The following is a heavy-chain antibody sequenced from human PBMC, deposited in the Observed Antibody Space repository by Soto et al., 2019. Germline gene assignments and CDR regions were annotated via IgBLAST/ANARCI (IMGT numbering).Heavy chain of an antibody. CDR3: ARDSPLTSARAFDI. CDR1: GFTVSSNY. J-gene: IGHJ3*02. CDR2: IYSGGST. V-gene: IGHV3-53*01. Sequence: SGGSLRLSCAASGFTVSSNYMSRVRQAPGKGLEWVSVIYSGGSTCYADSVKGRFTISRDSSKNTVYLQINSLGAEDTAVYYCARDSPLTSARAFDIWGQGTVVTVSS.